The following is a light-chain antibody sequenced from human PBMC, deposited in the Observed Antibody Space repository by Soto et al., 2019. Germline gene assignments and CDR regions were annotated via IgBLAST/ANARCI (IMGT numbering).Light chain of an antibody. Sequence: EIVLNQSPCTVSLLGEERTTLCWTASQSVSSNYLAWFQQKPGQVPRLLIYAASSRATGIPDRFSGSGSGTDFTLTISRLEPEDFAVYYCQQYGSSPQTFGQGTKVDIK. V-gene: IGKV3-20*01. CDR2: AAS. J-gene: IGKJ1*01. CDR1: QSVSSNY. CDR3: QQYGSSPQT.